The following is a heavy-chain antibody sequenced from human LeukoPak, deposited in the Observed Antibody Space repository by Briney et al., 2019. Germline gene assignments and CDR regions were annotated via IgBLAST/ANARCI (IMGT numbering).Heavy chain of an antibody. CDR3: ARRRQYYYDSSGSLDY. CDR1: GGSFSGYY. J-gene: IGHJ4*02. Sequence: SETLSLTCAVYGGSFSGYYWSWIRQPPGKGLEWMGEINHSGSTNYNPSLKSRVTISVDTSKNQFSLKLSSVTAADTAVYYCARRRQYYYDSSGSLDYWGQGTLVTVSS. CDR2: INHSGST. D-gene: IGHD3-22*01. V-gene: IGHV4-34*01.